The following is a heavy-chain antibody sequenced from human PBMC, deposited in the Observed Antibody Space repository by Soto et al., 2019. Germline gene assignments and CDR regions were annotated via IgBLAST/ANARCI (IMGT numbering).Heavy chain of an antibody. V-gene: IGHV3-23*01. CDR2: ISGGGDST. CDR3: ASGDCNDVSCYAGPLRFDP. Sequence: PGGSLRLSCAASGFTFSTYVMSWVRQAPGKGLEWVSAISGGGDSTYYADSVKGRFTISRDNGKNMLYLQMNSLRGEDTAVYYCASGDCNDVSCYAGPLRFDPWGQGTRVTVSS. J-gene: IGHJ5*02. CDR1: GFTFSTYV. D-gene: IGHD2-15*01.